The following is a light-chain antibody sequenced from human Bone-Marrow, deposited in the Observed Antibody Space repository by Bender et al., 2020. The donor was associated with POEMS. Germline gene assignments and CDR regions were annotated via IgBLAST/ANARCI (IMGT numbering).Light chain of an antibody. CDR1: SIDVGAYNY. CDR3: CSYAGTYTDVV. V-gene: IGLV2-11*01. Sequence: QSVLTQPPSASGTPGQRVTISCTGTSIDVGAYNYVSWYQHHPGKAPKLLIYDVTKRPSGVPDRFSGSKSGNTASLTISGLQAEDEADYHCCSYAGTYTDVVFGGGTKLSVL. J-gene: IGLJ2*01. CDR2: DVT.